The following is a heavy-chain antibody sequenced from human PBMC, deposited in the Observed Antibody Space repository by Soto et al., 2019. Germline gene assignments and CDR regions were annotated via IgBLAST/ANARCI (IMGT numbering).Heavy chain of an antibody. CDR1: GFTFSSYA. CDR3: AKADRIMITFGGVIPDYYFDY. D-gene: IGHD3-16*02. J-gene: IGHJ4*02. Sequence: GSLRLSCAASGFTFSSYAMSWVRQAPGKGLEWVSAISGSGGSTYYADSVKGRFTISRDNSKNTLYLQMNSLRAEDTAVYYCAKADRIMITFGGVIPDYYFDYWGQGTLVTVSS. CDR2: ISGSGGST. V-gene: IGHV3-23*01.